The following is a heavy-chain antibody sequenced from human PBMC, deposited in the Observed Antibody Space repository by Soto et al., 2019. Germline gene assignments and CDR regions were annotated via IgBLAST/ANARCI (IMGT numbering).Heavy chain of an antibody. D-gene: IGHD2-2*01. CDR1: GFTFSNYA. CDR2: ISYDGDNE. CDR3: ANAGRLVYRNRPCCCAKHFDY. Sequence: QVQLVESGGGVVQPGRSLRLSCAASGFTFSNYAMHWVRQAPGKGLEWLAIISYDGDNEYYADSVRGRFTISRDNSKNSLDVLSNDLRHEDTAVYYCANAGRLVYRNRPCCCAKHFDYWGQGTLVTVSS. J-gene: IGHJ4*02. V-gene: IGHV3-30*18.